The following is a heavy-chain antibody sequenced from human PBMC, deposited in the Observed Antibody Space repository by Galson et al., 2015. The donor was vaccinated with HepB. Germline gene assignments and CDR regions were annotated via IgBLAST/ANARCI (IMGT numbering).Heavy chain of an antibody. Sequence: SVKVSCKASGYTFTGYYMHWVRQAPGQGLEWMGWINPNSGGTNYAQKFQGRVTMTRDTSISTAYMELSRLRSDDTAVYYCAREGCTNGVCQKPSGDAFDIWGQGTMVTVSS. J-gene: IGHJ3*02. V-gene: IGHV1-2*02. D-gene: IGHD2-8*01. CDR1: GYTFTGYY. CDR3: AREGCTNGVCQKPSGDAFDI. CDR2: INPNSGGT.